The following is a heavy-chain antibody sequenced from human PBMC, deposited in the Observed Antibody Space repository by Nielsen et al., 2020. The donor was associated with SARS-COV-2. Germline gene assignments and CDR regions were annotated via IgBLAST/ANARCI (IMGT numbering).Heavy chain of an antibody. J-gene: IGHJ6*02. D-gene: IGHD6-13*01. CDR3: ARARYSSSWYPLFYGMDV. Sequence: GGSLRLSCAASGFTFSDYYMSWIRQAPGKGLEWVSYISSSSSYTNYADSVKGRFTISRDNAKNSLYLQMNSLRAEDTALYYCARARYSSSWYPLFYGMDVWGQGTTVTVSS. CDR2: ISSSSSYT. CDR1: GFTFSDYY. V-gene: IGHV3-11*05.